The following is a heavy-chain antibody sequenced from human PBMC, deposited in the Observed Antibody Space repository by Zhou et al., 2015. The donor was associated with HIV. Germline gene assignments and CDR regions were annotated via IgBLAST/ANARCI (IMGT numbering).Heavy chain of an antibody. CDR1: GGTFSSYA. J-gene: IGHJ6*02. D-gene: IGHD5-18*01. Sequence: QVQLVQSGAEVKKPGSSVKVSCKASGGTFSSYAISWVRQAPGQGLEWMGGIIPIFGTANYAQKFQGRVTITADKSTSTAYMELSSLRSDDTAVYYCARLEGGYNYGTFGYDGMDVWGQGTTVTVSS. CDR2: IIPIFGTA. V-gene: IGHV1-69*06. CDR3: ARLEGGYNYGTFGYDGMDV.